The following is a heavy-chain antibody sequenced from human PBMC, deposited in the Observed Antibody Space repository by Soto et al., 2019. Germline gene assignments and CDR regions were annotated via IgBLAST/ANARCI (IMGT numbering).Heavy chain of an antibody. CDR2: ISAYNGKT. CDR3: ASTGCSGGSCYFNYGMDV. Sequence: QVQLVQSGAEVTKPGASVKVSCKASGYTFTSYGISWVRQAPGQGLEWMGWISAYNGKTNYAQKLQGRVTMTTDTSTSTAYMELRSLRSDDTAVYYCASTGCSGGSCYFNYGMDVWGQGTTVTVSS. D-gene: IGHD2-15*01. CDR1: GYTFTSYG. V-gene: IGHV1-18*01. J-gene: IGHJ6*02.